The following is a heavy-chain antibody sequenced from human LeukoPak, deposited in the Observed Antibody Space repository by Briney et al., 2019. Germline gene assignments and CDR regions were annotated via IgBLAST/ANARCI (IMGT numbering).Heavy chain of an antibody. Sequence: GGSLRLSCAASGFTFSSYSMNWVRQAPGKGLEWVSSISSSSSYIYYADSVKGRFTISRDNAKNSLYLQMNSLRAEDTAVYYCAKDGTARRYCSSTSCYTPWFDPWGQGTLVTVSS. D-gene: IGHD2-2*02. J-gene: IGHJ5*02. CDR2: ISSSSSYI. CDR1: GFTFSSYS. CDR3: AKDGTARRYCSSTSCYTPWFDP. V-gene: IGHV3-21*01.